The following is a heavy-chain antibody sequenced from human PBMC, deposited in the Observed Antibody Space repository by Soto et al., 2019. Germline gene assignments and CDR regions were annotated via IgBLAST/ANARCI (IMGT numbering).Heavy chain of an antibody. D-gene: IGHD3-10*01. CDR1: GYTFTSYG. CDR3: ARLYGSGSYYKGLGDI. V-gene: IGHV1-18*01. Sequence: ASVKVSCKASGYTFTSYGISWVRQAPGQGLEWMGWISAYNGNTNYAQKLQGRVTMTTDTSTNTAYMELRGLRADDTAVYYCARLYGSGSYYKGLGDIWGQGTMVTVSS. J-gene: IGHJ3*02. CDR2: ISAYNGNT.